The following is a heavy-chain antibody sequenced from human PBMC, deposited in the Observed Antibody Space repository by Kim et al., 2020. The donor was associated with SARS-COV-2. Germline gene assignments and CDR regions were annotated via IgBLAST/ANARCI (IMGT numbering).Heavy chain of an antibody. V-gene: IGHV3-30*18. J-gene: IGHJ3*02. CDR1: GFTFSSYG. D-gene: IGHD5-12*01. Sequence: GGSLRLSCAASGFTFSSYGMHWVRQAPGKGLEWVAVISYDGSNKYYADSVKGRFTISRENSKNTLYLQMNSLRAEDTAVYYCAKVDIVATITGAFDIWGQGTMVTVSS. CDR3: AKVDIVATITGAFDI. CDR2: ISYDGSNK.